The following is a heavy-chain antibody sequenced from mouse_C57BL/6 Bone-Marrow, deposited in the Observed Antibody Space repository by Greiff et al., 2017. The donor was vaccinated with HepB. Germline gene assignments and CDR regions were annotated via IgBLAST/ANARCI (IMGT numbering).Heavy chain of an antibody. D-gene: IGHD2-13*01. V-gene: IGHV5-15*01. CDR3: ERRGLYECDYVYARDY. CDR2: ISNLAYSI. Sequence: EVKLVESGGGLVQPGGSLKLSCAASGFTFSDYGMAWVRQAPRKGPEWVAFISNLAYSIYYADTVTGRFTISRENAKNTLYLEMSSLRSEDTAMYYCERRGLYECDYVYARDYGGQGTSVTIPS. J-gene: IGHJ4*01. CDR1: GFTFSDYG.